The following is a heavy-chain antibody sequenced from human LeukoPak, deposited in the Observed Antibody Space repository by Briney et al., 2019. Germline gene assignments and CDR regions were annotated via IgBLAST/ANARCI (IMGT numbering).Heavy chain of an antibody. Sequence: SETLSLTCTVSGGSISCSSYYWGWIRQPPGKGLEWIGSIYYSGSTYYNPSLKSRVTISVDTSKNQFSLKLSSVTAADTAVYYCARSRTGTTRFLDYWGQGTLVTVSS. D-gene: IGHD1-1*01. J-gene: IGHJ4*02. V-gene: IGHV4-39*01. CDR2: IYYSGST. CDR1: GGSISCSSYY. CDR3: ARSRTGTTRFLDY.